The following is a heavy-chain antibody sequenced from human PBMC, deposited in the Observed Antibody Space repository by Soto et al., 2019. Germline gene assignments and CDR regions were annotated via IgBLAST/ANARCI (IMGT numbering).Heavy chain of an antibody. CDR2: ISGSGGST. CDR3: AKVPPTRPIANPDLTFDP. J-gene: IGHJ5*02. V-gene: IGHV3-23*01. CDR1: GFTFSSYA. D-gene: IGHD6-13*01. Sequence: PGGSLRLSCAASGFTFSSYAMSWVRQAPGKGLEWVSAISGSGGSTYYADSVKGRFTISRDNSKNTLYLQMNSLRAEDTAVYYCAKVPPTRPIANPDLTFDPWGQGTLVTVSS.